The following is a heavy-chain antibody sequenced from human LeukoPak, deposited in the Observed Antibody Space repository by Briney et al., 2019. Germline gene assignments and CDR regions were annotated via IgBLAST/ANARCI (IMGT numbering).Heavy chain of an antibody. D-gene: IGHD3-3*01. CDR2: MNPNSGNT. CDR3: ARVGGYDFWSGSPTYHFDY. CDR1: EYTCTSYD. Sequence: ASVKVSCKASEYTCTSYDINWVRQATGQGLEWMGWMNPNSGNTGYAQKFQGRVTMTRNTSISTAYMELSSLRSEDTAVYYCARVGGYDFWSGSPTYHFDYWGQGTLVTVSS. J-gene: IGHJ4*02. V-gene: IGHV1-8*01.